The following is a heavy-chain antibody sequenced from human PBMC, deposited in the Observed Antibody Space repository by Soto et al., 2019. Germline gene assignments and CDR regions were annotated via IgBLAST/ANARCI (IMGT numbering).Heavy chain of an antibody. D-gene: IGHD3-16*01. CDR3: ARGRTYYDYIWGSHTPPFSDY. J-gene: IGHJ4*02. CDR2: IYYSGST. CDR1: GGSLSSYY. V-gene: IGHV4-59*01. Sequence: ASENLSLPRTVSGGSLSSYYWSWIRQPPGKGLEWIGYIYYSGSTNYNPSLKSRVTISVDTSKNQFSLKLSSVTAADTAVYYCARGRTYYDYIWGSHTPPFSDYWGQGTLVTVSS.